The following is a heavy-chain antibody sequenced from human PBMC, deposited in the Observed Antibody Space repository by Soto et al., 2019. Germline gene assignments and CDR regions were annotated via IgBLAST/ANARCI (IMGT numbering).Heavy chain of an antibody. Sequence: EVQLLESGGGLVQPGGSRRLSCAASGFTFSSYAMSWVRQAPGKGLEWVSTISDSGSTYYADSVKGRVTISRDISKNTLYVQMSSLRGEDTAVYYCAKGGEGYCSGTSCLYHMDAWGKGTTVTVSS. V-gene: IGHV3-23*01. D-gene: IGHD2-15*01. CDR1: GFTFSSYA. CDR3: AKGGEGYCSGTSCLYHMDA. J-gene: IGHJ6*03. CDR2: ISDSGST.